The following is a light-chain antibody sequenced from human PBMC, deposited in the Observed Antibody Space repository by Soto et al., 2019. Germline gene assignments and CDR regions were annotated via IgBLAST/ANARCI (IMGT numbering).Light chain of an antibody. CDR3: NSYAGSNNLGL. CDR2: EVN. Sequence: QSVLTQPPSASGSPGQSVTISCTGTNSDVGGYEYVSWYQQHPGRVPKLMIYEVNKRPSGVPDRFSGSKSGNTASLTVSGLQAEDEADYYCNSYAGSNNLGLFGGGTKLTVL. CDR1: NSDVGGYEY. V-gene: IGLV2-8*01. J-gene: IGLJ2*01.